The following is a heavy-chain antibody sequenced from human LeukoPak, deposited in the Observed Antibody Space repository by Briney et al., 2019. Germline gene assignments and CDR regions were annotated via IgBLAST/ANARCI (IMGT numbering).Heavy chain of an antibody. Sequence: SETLSLTCAVYGGSFSGYYWSWIRQPPGKGLEWIGEINHSGSTNYNPSLKSRVTISVDTSKNQFSLTLSSVTAADTAVYYCARVRGDRLAVAGGVSRYYYYMDVWGKGTMVTVSS. J-gene: IGHJ6*03. CDR3: ARVRGDRLAVAGGVSRYYYYMDV. CDR2: INHSGST. D-gene: IGHD6-19*01. V-gene: IGHV4-34*01. CDR1: GGSFSGYY.